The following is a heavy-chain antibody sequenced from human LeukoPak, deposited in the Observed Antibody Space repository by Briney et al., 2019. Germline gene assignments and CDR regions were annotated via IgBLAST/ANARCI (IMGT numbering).Heavy chain of an antibody. CDR3: ASRLYCSSTSCYETGAFDI. D-gene: IGHD2-2*01. V-gene: IGHV3-48*03. CDR2: ISSSGSTI. CDR1: GFTFSSYE. J-gene: IGHJ3*02. Sequence: PGGSLRLSCAASGFTFSSYEMNWVRRAPGKGLEWVSYISSSGSTIYYADSVKGRFTTSRDNARNSLYLQMNSLRAEDTAVYYCASRLYCSSTSCYETGAFDIWGQGTMVTVSS.